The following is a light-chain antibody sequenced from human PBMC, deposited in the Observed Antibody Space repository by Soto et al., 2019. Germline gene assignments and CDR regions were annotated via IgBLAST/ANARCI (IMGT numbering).Light chain of an antibody. CDR3: QQRSNWPPWT. CDR2: DAS. Sequence: EIVLTKSLATLSLSPGERATLSCRASQSVSSYLAWYQQKPGQAPRLLIYDASNRATGIPARFSGSGSGTDFTLTISSLEPEDFAVYYCQQRSNWPPWTFGQGTKVEIK. J-gene: IGKJ1*01. CDR1: QSVSSY. V-gene: IGKV3-11*01.